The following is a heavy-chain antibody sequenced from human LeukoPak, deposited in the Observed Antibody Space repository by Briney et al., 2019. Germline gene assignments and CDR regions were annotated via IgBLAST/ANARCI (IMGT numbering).Heavy chain of an antibody. CDR2: INTNTGNP. V-gene: IGHV7-4-1*02. D-gene: IGHD1-1*01. Sequence: EASVKVSCKASGYTFTSYAMNWVRQAPGQGLEWMGWINTNTGNPTYAQGFTGRFVFSLDTSVSTAYLQISSLKAEDTAVYYCAKGNSDPSSYYYYYGMDVWGQGTTVTVSS. J-gene: IGHJ6*02. CDR1: GYTFTSYA. CDR3: AKGNSDPSSYYYYYGMDV.